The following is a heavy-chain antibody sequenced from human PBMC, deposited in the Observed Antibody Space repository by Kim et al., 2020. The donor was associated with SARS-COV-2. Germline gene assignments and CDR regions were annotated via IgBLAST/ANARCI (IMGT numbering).Heavy chain of an antibody. D-gene: IGHD6-13*01. CDR2: ISSSSSYI. CDR1: GFTFSSYS. J-gene: IGHJ4*02. V-gene: IGHV3-21*01. Sequence: GGSLRLSCAASGFTFSSYSMNWVRQAPGKGLEWVSSISSSSSYIYYADSVKGRFTISRDNAKNSLYLQMNSLRAEDTAVYYCASSDSSSWYRSLYLRSWGFDYWGQGTLVTVSS. CDR3: ASSDSSSWYRSLYLRSWGFDY.